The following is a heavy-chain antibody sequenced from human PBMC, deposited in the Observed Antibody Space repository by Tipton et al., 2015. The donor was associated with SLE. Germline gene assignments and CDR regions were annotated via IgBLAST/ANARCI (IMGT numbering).Heavy chain of an antibody. CDR1: GFTFSAYA. CDR3: ARVSAAQDFVAVPSDGYVDY. V-gene: IGHV3-30-3*01. Sequence: RSLRLSYAASGFTFSAYAMHWVRQAPGKGLEWVATLSFNGGIEFYADSVKGRFTISRDISRNKLYLQMNSLRPEDTAVYYCARVSAAQDFVAVPSDGYVDYWGQGTLVTVFS. J-gene: IGHJ4*02. CDR2: LSFNGGIE. D-gene: IGHD2-2*01.